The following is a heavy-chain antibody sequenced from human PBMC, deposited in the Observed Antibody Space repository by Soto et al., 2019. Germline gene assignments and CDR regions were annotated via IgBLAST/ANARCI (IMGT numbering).Heavy chain of an antibody. J-gene: IGHJ4*02. D-gene: IGHD2-15*01. CDR1: GFHTNYRA. V-gene: IGHV3-9*02. CDR3: VKDVAPGGLDY. CDR2: IYWKSERM. Sequence: GGSLSLSCTTTGFHTNYRAMQWIRQDAGTGLEWVGGIYWKSERMDYADSVKGRFTISRDNAGISLYLQMNSLREEDTAVYYCVKDVAPGGLDYWGQGALVTVSA.